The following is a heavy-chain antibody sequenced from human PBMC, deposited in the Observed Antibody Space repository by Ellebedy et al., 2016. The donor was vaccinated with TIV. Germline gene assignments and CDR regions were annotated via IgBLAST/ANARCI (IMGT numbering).Heavy chain of an antibody. Sequence: PSETLSLTCAASGFTFSSYCMHWVRQAPGKGLEWVAVISYDGNNKDYPDSVKGRFTISRDNSKNTLYLQMNSLIAEDTAVYFGVKDGPHDYGYPYYFDYWGQGTLVTVSS. J-gene: IGHJ4*02. CDR3: VKDGPHDYGYPYYFDY. CDR1: GFTFSSYC. V-gene: IGHV3-30*18. CDR2: ISYDGNNK. D-gene: IGHD4/OR15-4a*01.